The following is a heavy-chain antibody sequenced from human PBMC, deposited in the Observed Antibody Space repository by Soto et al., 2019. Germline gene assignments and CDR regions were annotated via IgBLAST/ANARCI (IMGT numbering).Heavy chain of an antibody. CDR2: IVVGSGNT. Sequence: SVKVSCKASGFTFTSSAVQWVRQARGQRLEWIGWIVVGSGNTNYAQKFQERVTITRDMSTSTAYRELSSLRSEDTAVYYCAAPRSGSYQGRFDYWGQGTLVTVSS. CDR1: GFTFTSSA. J-gene: IGHJ4*02. CDR3: AAPRSGSYQGRFDY. D-gene: IGHD3-10*01. V-gene: IGHV1-58*01.